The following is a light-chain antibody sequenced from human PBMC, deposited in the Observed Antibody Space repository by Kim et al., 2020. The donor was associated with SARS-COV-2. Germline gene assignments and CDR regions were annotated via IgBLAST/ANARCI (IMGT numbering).Light chain of an antibody. J-gene: IGKJ1*01. CDR1: QSVSSN. CDR3: QQYHNWWT. Sequence: EMVMTQSPATLSVSPGERATLSCRASQSVSSNLAWYQQKPGQAPRLLIYDASTRATGIPARFSGSGSGTEFTLTISGLQSEDFAVYYCQQYHNWWTFGQGTKVDIK. CDR2: DAS. V-gene: IGKV3-15*01.